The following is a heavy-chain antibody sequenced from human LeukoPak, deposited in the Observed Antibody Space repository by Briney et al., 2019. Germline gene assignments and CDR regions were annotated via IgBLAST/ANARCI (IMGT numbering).Heavy chain of an antibody. Sequence: ASVKVSCKASGYTFTSYDINWVRQATGQGLEWMGWMNPNSGNTGYAQKFQGRVTITRNTSISTAYMELSSLRSEDTAVYYCARGRGYSYGPANWNYDYWGQGTLVTVSS. CDR2: MNPNSGNT. CDR1: GYTFTSYD. D-gene: IGHD5-18*01. CDR3: ARGRGYSYGPANWNYDY. V-gene: IGHV1-8*03. J-gene: IGHJ4*02.